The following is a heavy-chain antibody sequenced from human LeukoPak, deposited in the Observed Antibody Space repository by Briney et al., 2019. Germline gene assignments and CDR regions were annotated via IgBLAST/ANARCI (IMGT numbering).Heavy chain of an antibody. CDR2: IWSDASNT. D-gene: IGHD3-9*01. Sequence: GGSLRLSCAASGFIFSSYGMHWVRQAPGKGLEWVAVIWSDASNTYYVDSVRGRFTISRDNSKNTLYLQMTRLRAEDTAVYYCPGTDNIRYFDTWGQGTLVTVSS. V-gene: IGHV3-33*01. J-gene: IGHJ4*02. CDR1: GFIFSSYG. CDR3: PGTDNIRYFDT.